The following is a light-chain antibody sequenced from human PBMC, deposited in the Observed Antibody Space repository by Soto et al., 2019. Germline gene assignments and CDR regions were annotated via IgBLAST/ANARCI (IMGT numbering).Light chain of an antibody. CDR1: SSDIGAYNY. CDR3: TSWTTSTTMI. J-gene: IGLJ2*01. CDR2: DVN. V-gene: IGLV2-14*03. Sequence: QSALTQPASVSGSPGQSITISCTGTSSDIGAYNYVSWYQQHPGKAPKLMIYDVNIRPSGVSNRFSGSKSGYTASLTISGLQAEDEADYYCTSWTTSTTMIFGGGTKLTVL.